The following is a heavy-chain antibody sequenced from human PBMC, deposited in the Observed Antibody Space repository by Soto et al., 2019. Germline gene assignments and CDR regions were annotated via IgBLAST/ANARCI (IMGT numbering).Heavy chain of an antibody. CDR2: VYHSGST. CDR3: TSSYSTSSSPDY. J-gene: IGHJ4*02. V-gene: IGHV4-59*01. CDR1: GGSMGNYY. D-gene: IGHD6-6*01. Sequence: AETLSLTCSVSGGSMGNYYCNWVRHPPGRGLEWIGYVYHSGSTNYNPSLKSRVSMSVDVSRNHFSLTLHSVTAADTAVYFCTSSYSTSSSPDYWGQGTLVTVSS.